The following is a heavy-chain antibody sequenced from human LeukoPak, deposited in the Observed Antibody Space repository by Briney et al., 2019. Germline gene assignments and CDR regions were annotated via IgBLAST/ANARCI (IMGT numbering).Heavy chain of an antibody. D-gene: IGHD1-1*01. CDR3: ARDPEGTYYFDY. CDR1: GFTFSSYA. V-gene: IGHV3-30-3*01. J-gene: IGHJ4*02. Sequence: GGSLRPSCAASGFTFSSYAMHWVRQAPGKGLEWVAVISYDGSNKYYADSVKGRFTISRDNSKNTLYLQMNSLRAEDTAVYYCARDPEGTYYFDYWGQGTLVTVSS. CDR2: ISYDGSNK.